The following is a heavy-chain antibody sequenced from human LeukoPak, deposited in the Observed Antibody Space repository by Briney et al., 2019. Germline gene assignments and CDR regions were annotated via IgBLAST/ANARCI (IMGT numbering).Heavy chain of an antibody. J-gene: IGHJ4*02. CDR1: GGSFSGYY. Sequence: SETLSLTCAVYGGSFSGYYWSWIRQPPGKGLEWIGEINHSGSTNYNPSLKSRVTISVGTSKNQFSLKLSSVTAADTAVYYCARAPYYYGSGAFDYWGQGTLVTVSS. CDR3: ARAPYYYGSGAFDY. V-gene: IGHV4-34*01. CDR2: INHSGST. D-gene: IGHD3-10*01.